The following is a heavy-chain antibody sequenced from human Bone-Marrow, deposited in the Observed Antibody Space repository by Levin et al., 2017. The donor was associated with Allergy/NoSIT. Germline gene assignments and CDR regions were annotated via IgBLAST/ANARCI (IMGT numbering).Heavy chain of an antibody. J-gene: IGHJ5*02. CDR3: ARSVGITMVRGVRNWFDP. CDR1: GGSISSGGYY. Sequence: PSETLSLTCTVSGGSISSGGYYWSWIRQHPGKGLEWIGYIYYSGSTYYNPSLKSRVTISVDTSKNQFSLKLSSVTAADTAVYYCARSVGITMVRGVRNWFDPWGQGTLVTVSS. CDR2: IYYSGST. D-gene: IGHD3-10*01. V-gene: IGHV4-31*03.